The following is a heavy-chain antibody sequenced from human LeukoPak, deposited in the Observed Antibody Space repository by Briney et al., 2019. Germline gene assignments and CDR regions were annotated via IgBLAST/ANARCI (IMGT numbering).Heavy chain of an antibody. CDR3: ARGESDILTGDARYYFDY. D-gene: IGHD3-9*01. Sequence: ASVKVSCKSSGYTFTGYYMHWVRQAPGQGLEWMGWINPNTGGINYAQKFQGRVTMTRGTSISAAYMELSRLRSDDTAVYYCARGESDILTGDARYYFDYWGQGTLVTVSS. V-gene: IGHV1-2*02. J-gene: IGHJ4*02. CDR2: INPNTGGI. CDR1: GYTFTGYY.